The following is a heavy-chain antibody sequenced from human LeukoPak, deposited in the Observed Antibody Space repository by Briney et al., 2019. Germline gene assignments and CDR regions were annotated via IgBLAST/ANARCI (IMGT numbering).Heavy chain of an antibody. Sequence: GGSLRLSCAASGFTFSSYDMHWVRQAPGKGPEWVAIIRYDGSNENYVDSVKGRFTISRDNSKKTLYLQMNSLRAEDTAVYYCARSPYNLDYWGQGTLVTVPS. J-gene: IGHJ4*02. D-gene: IGHD1-1*01. CDR1: GFTFSSYD. CDR3: ARSPYNLDY. V-gene: IGHV3-33*01. CDR2: IRYDGSNE.